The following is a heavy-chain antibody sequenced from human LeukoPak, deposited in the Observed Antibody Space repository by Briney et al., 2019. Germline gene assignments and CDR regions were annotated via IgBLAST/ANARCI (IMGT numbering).Heavy chain of an antibody. Sequence: SETLSLTCAVSGGSISSRNWWSWVRQPPGKGLEWIGEIYHSGSTNYNPSLQSRVSISVDKSKNQFSLKLTSVTAADTAVYYCARRYYYDSSGYDYWGQGTLVTVSS. V-gene: IGHV4-4*02. CDR2: IYHSGST. D-gene: IGHD3-22*01. J-gene: IGHJ4*02. CDR3: ARRYYYDSSGYDY. CDR1: GGSISSRNW.